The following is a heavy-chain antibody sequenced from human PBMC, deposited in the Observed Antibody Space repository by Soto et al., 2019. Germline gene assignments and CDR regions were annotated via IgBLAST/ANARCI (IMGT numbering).Heavy chain of an antibody. Sequence: TLSLTCSVSSDSMNSGGYYWSWIRQHPGKGLEWIGYIYSNGDTYYNPSLKSRVTISVDTSKNQFSLNLTSVTAADTAVYYCARRGGSSSGYYYYAMDVWGQGTTVTVSS. J-gene: IGHJ6*02. CDR2: IYSNGDT. V-gene: IGHV4-31*03. CDR1: SDSMNSGGYY. D-gene: IGHD6-6*01. CDR3: ARRGGSSSGYYYYAMDV.